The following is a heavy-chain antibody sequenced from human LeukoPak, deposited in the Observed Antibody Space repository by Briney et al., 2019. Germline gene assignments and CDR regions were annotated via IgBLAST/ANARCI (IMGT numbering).Heavy chain of an antibody. CDR3: AKDYSKTSYYGSGTYYRPNWFDP. J-gene: IGHJ5*02. V-gene: IGHV3-23*01. CDR1: GFTISNYG. CDR2: ISGSGGTT. D-gene: IGHD3-10*01. Sequence: GGTLRLSCAASGFTISNYGMSWVRQAPGEGLEWVSGISGSGGTTYYADSVKGRFTISRDNSKNTLYLQMNSLRAEDTAVYYCAKDYSKTSYYGSGTYYRPNWFDPWGQGTLVTVSS.